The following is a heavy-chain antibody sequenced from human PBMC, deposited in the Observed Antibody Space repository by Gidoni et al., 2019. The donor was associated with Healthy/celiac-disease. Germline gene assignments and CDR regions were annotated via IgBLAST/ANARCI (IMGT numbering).Heavy chain of an antibody. J-gene: IGHJ4*02. CDR1: RFTFSSYG. CDR3: AKAQSWLLSLFDY. Sequence: QVQLVESGGGVVQPVRSLRLSCAASRFTFSSYGMHWVRQAPGKGLEWVTVIAYDGSNKYYADSVKGRFTISRDNSKNTLYLQMNSLRAEDTAVYYCAKAQSWLLSLFDYWGQGTLVTVSS. V-gene: IGHV3-30*18. D-gene: IGHD3-9*01. CDR2: IAYDGSNK.